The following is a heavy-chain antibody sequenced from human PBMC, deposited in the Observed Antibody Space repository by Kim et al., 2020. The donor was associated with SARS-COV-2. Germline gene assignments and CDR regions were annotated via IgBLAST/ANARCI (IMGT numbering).Heavy chain of an antibody. Sequence: GESLKISCKGSGYSFTSYWIGWVRQMPGKGLEWMGIIYPGDSDTRYSPSFQGQVTISADKSISTAYLQWSSLKASDTAMYYCARPSGDGYNSGVPHEFDYWGQGTLVTVSS. D-gene: IGHD5-12*01. CDR1: GYSFTSYW. J-gene: IGHJ4*02. CDR2: IYPGDSDT. V-gene: IGHV5-51*01. CDR3: ARPSGDGYNSGVPHEFDY.